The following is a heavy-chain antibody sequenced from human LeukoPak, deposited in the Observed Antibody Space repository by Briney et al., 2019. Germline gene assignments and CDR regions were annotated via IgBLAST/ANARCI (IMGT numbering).Heavy chain of an antibody. J-gene: IGHJ4*02. D-gene: IGHD3-3*01. CDR3: AKDFVYGSRFPRPLDY. V-gene: IGHV3-23*01. CDR2: ISNGGTNT. CDR1: GFTFSNYG. Sequence: GGSLRLSCAASGFTFSNYGMTWVRQAPGRGLEWVSGISNGGTNTYYTDSVKGRFTISRDNSRNTLYLQMNSLRAGDTARYYCAKDFVYGSRFPRPLDYWGQGTLVTVSS.